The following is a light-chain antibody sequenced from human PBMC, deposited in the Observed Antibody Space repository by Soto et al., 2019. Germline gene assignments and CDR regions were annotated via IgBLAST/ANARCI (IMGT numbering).Light chain of an antibody. CDR1: QGVSSNY. J-gene: IGKJ2*01. CDR2: GAS. Sequence: EIVLTQSPGTLSLSPGERVTLSCRASQGVSSNYVAWYQQKPGQAPRLLIYGASSRATGIPYRFSGSGSGTDFTLTISRLEPEDIAMFYCQQYGSSPPTFGQGTKLEIK. V-gene: IGKV3-20*01. CDR3: QQYGSSPPT.